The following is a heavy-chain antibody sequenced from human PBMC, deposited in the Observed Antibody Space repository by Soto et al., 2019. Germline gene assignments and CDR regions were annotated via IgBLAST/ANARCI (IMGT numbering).Heavy chain of an antibody. CDR2: ISWNSGSI. Sequence: EVQLVESGGGLVQPGRSLRLSCAASGFTFDDYAMHWVRQAPGKGLEWVSGISWNSGSIGYADSVKGRFTISRDNAKNSLYLQMNSLRAEDTALYYCAKDPEPYCGGDCPLGYWGQGTLVTVSS. CDR1: GFTFDDYA. CDR3: AKDPEPYCGGDCPLGY. J-gene: IGHJ4*02. V-gene: IGHV3-9*01. D-gene: IGHD2-21*02.